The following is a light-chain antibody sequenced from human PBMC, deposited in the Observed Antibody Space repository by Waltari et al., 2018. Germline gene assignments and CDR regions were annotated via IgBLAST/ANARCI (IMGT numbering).Light chain of an antibody. J-gene: IGKJ2*01. Sequence: DIQMTQYPSSLSASVGDRVTITCRESQSISSNLNWYQQKPVKAPKLLIYAASSLQSGVPSRFSGSGSGTDFTLTISSLQPEDFATYYCQQSYSTPPYTFGQGTKLEIK. V-gene: IGKV1-39*01. CDR2: AAS. CDR1: QSISSN. CDR3: QQSYSTPPYT.